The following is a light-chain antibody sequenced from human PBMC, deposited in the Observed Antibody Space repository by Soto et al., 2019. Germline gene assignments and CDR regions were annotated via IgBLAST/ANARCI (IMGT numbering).Light chain of an antibody. Sequence: DIQMTQSPSTLSASVGDRVTITCRASQSIGRFLAWYQHQPGKAPKLLIYDASTLESGVRSRFSGTGSGTEFTFSITSLQPEDFGTYYCQQCYMGWTFGQGTKVDFK. CDR3: QQCYMGWT. CDR1: QSIGRF. CDR2: DAS. V-gene: IGKV1-5*01. J-gene: IGKJ1*01.